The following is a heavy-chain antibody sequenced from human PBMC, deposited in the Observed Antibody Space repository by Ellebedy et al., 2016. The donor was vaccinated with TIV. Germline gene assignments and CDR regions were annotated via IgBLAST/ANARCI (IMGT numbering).Heavy chain of an antibody. J-gene: IGHJ4*02. CDR1: GGTFSSYA. Sequence: ASVKVSCXASGGTFSSYAISWVRQAPGQGLEWMGWINPNSGGTNYAQKFQGRVTMTRDTSISTAYMELSRLRSDDTAVYYCARPEAHNSGPPSVYDYWGQGTLVTVSS. CDR2: INPNSGGT. CDR3: ARPEAHNSGPPSVYDY. D-gene: IGHD1-26*01. V-gene: IGHV1-2*02.